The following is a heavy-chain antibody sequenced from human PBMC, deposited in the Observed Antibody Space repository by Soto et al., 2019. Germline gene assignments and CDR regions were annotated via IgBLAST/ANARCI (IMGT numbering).Heavy chain of an antibody. CDR3: TTGEPFDY. J-gene: IGHJ4*02. D-gene: IGHD3-16*01. Sequence: EVQLVESGGGLVQPGGSLKLSCAASGFTFSGSAMHWVRQASGKGLEWVGRIRSKANSYATAYAASVKGRFTISRDDSKNTAYLQMNSLKTEDTAVYYCTTGEPFDYWGQGTLVTVSS. V-gene: IGHV3-73*02. CDR2: IRSKANSYAT. CDR1: GFTFSGSA.